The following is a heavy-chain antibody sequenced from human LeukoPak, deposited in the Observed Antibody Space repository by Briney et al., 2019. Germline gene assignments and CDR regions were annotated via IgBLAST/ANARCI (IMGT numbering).Heavy chain of an antibody. D-gene: IGHD4-17*01. J-gene: IGHJ4*02. CDR2: IWYDGSNK. CDR1: GFTFSSYG. Sequence: GGSLRLSCAASGFTFSSYGMHWVRQAPGKGLEWVAVIWYDGSNKYYADSMKGRFTISRDNSKNTLFLQMNSLRAEDTAVYYCARDPDDYGDYSYFDYWGQGTLVTVSS. CDR3: ARDPDDYGDYSYFDY. V-gene: IGHV3-33*01.